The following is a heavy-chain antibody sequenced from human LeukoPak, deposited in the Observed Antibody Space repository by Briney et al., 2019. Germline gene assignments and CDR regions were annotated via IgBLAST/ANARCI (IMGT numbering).Heavy chain of an antibody. CDR2: ISPYNDDT. CDR1: GYTFTKFG. V-gene: IGHV1-18*01. CDR3: AREPSGLLFDY. J-gene: IGHJ4*02. Sequence: ASVKVSCKASGYTFTKFGISWVRQAPGQEFEWMGWISPYNDDTNYAKKFQGRVTLTTDTSTSTAYMELRGLTSDDTAVYYCAREPSGLLFDYWGLGTLVTVSS. D-gene: IGHD6-25*01.